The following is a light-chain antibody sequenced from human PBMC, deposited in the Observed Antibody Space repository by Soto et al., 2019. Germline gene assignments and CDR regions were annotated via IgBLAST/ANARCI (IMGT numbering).Light chain of an antibody. Sequence: DIQMTQSPSSLSASVGDRVTITCRASQDISAYLAWYQQKPGKVHKLLIYSASTLQSGVPSRFSGSGSGTVFTLTISSLQPEDVATYYCQKFNTAPLSFVQGTRLEIK. CDR3: QKFNTAPLS. CDR1: QDISAY. J-gene: IGKJ5*01. CDR2: SAS. V-gene: IGKV1-27*01.